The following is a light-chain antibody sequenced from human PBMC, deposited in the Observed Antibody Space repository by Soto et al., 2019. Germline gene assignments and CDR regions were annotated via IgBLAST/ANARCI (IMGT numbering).Light chain of an antibody. V-gene: IGKV3-15*01. J-gene: IGKJ4*01. Sequence: EVVMTQSPATLSVSPGETATLSCRASQTVRTNLAWYQQKPGQSPRLLILGASTRTTGVPARFSGSGSGTEFTLIIDSLQPEDAAVYYCQQYYNWPPLTFGGGTKVEIK. CDR1: QTVRTN. CDR2: GAS. CDR3: QQYYNWPPLT.